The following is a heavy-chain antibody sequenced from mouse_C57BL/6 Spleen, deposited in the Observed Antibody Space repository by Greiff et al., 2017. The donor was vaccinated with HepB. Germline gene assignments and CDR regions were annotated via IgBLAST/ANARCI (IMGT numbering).Heavy chain of an antibody. V-gene: IGHV5-12*01. D-gene: IGHD3-1*01. CDR2: ISNGGGST. J-gene: IGHJ4*01. CDR1: GFTFSDYY. Sequence: EVQLVESGGGLVQPGGSLKLSCAASGFTFSDYYMYWVRQTPEKRLEWVAYISNGGGSTYYPDTVKGRSTLSRDNAKNTLYLQMSRLKSEDTAMYYGARPHSDFYAMDYWGQGTSVTVSS. CDR3: ARPHSDFYAMDY.